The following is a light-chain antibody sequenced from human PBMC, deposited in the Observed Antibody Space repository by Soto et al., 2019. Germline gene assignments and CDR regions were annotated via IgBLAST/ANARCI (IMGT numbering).Light chain of an antibody. CDR2: KTS. CDR1: QRISGW. Sequence: DIQLTQSPSTLSASVGDRVIITCRASQRISGWMAWYQQKPGKAPNLLIYKTSKTGVPSRFSGRCSGTEFTLIISSLHPDYVATYYCQQYHTYSFGQGTKVEIK. V-gene: IGKV1-5*03. CDR3: QQYHTYS. J-gene: IGKJ1*01.